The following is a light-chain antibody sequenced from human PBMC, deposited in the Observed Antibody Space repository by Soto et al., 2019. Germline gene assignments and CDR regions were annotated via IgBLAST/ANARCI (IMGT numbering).Light chain of an antibody. CDR1: SSNIGAGYD. V-gene: IGLV1-40*01. CDR3: QSYDSSLSGYV. J-gene: IGLJ1*01. CDR2: GNS. Sequence: QSVLTQPPSVSGAPGQRGTISCTGSSSNIGAGYDGPWCQQPPGTAPEPPRHGNSNRRTGVPDRFSGSRSDTSASLAITGLQAEDEADYYCQSYDSSLSGYVFGTGTKVT.